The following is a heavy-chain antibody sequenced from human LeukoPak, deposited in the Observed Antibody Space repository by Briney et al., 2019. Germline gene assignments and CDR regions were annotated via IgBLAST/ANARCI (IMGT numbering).Heavy chain of an antibody. CDR1: GFTFDDYA. J-gene: IGHJ6*03. V-gene: IGHV3-43*02. CDR3: AKDIRDYYYMDV. Sequence: PGGSLRLSCAASGFTFDDYAMHWVRQAPGKGLEWGSLISGDGGSIYYADSVKVRFTISRDNSKNSLYLQMNSLRTEDTALYYCAKDIRDYYYMDVWGKGTTVTVSS. CDR2: ISGDGGSI.